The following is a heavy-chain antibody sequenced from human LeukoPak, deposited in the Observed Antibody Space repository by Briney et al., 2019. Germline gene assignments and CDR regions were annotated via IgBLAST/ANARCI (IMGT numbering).Heavy chain of an antibody. CDR1: GYTFTSYG. J-gene: IGHJ4*02. CDR3: ARGRSDSGSYFTFDY. V-gene: IGHV1-18*01. D-gene: IGHD3-10*01. CDR2: ISAYNGNT. Sequence: AASVKVSCKASGYTFTSYGISWVRQAPGQGLEWMGWISAYNGNTNYAQKLQGRVTMTTDTSTSTAYMELRSLRSDDTAVYYCARGRSDSGSYFTFDYWGQGTLVTVSS.